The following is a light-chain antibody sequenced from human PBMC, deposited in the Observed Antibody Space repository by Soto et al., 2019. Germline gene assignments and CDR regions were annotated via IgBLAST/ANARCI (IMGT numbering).Light chain of an antibody. J-gene: IGKJ1*01. CDR3: QQYDTYPWT. V-gene: IGKV1-5*01. CDR1: QRMSAW. CDR2: DAS. Sequence: IQMTQSPTTLSASVGDRVIITCRASQRMSAWLAWYQQKPGKAPTLLIYDASSLENGVPSRFSGSGSGTDFTLTISSLQTDDFATYYSQQYDTYPWTFGQGTKVDIK.